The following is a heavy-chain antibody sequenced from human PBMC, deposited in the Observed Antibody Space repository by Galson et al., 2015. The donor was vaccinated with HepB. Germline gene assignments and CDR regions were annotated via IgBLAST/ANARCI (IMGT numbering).Heavy chain of an antibody. CDR2: ISYDGSNK. J-gene: IGHJ4*02. CDR3: AKDGEEAVTSFDY. D-gene: IGHD4-17*01. CDR1: GFTFSSYG. V-gene: IGHV3-30*18. Sequence: SLRLSCAASGFTFSSYGMHWVRQAPGKGLEWVAVISYDGSNKYYADSVKGRFTISRDNSKNTLYLQMNSLRAEDTAVYYCAKDGEEAVTSFDYWGQGTLVTVSS.